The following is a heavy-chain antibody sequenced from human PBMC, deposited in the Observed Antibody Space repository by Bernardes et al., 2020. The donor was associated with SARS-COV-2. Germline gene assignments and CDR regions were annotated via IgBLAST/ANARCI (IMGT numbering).Heavy chain of an antibody. Sequence: GGSLRLSCAASGFTFNTYGMHWVRRAPGKGLEWVAVIWYDGSTKYYADSVKGRFTISRDNSKNTLYLQMNSLRVEDTAVYYCVRSAFSGGSGYFFDSWGQGTLVTVSS. J-gene: IGHJ4*02. CDR1: GFTFNTYG. CDR2: IWYDGSTK. D-gene: IGHD3-22*01. CDR3: VRSAFSGGSGYFFDS. V-gene: IGHV3-33*01.